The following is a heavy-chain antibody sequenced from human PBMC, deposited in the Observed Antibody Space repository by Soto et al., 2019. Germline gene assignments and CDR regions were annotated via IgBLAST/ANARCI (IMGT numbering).Heavy chain of an antibody. D-gene: IGHD2-2*01. CDR3: ARVGHCSSTSCQWSGDY. Sequence: QVQLQQWGAGLLKPSETLSLTCAVYGGSFSGYYWSWIRQPPGKGLEWIGEINHSGSTNYNPSLKSRVTISVDTSKNQFSLKLSSVTAADTAVYYCARVGHCSSTSCQWSGDYWGQGSLVTVSS. CDR1: GGSFSGYY. J-gene: IGHJ4*02. CDR2: INHSGST. V-gene: IGHV4-34*01.